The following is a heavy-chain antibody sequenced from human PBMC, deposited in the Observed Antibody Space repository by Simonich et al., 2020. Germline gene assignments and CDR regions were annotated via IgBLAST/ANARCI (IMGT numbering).Heavy chain of an antibody. D-gene: IGHD3-9*01. CDR2: INHSVIT. CDR3: ARCGLVNYDILTGYHNWFDP. CDR1: GGSFSGYY. J-gene: IGHJ5*02. Sequence: QVQLQQWGAGLLKPSETLSLTCAVYGGSFSGYYWRWISHPPGKGLEWIGEINHSVITNYHPSLRGRVTISVYTSKNQFPLKLSSVTAAVTAVYYCARCGLVNYDILTGYHNWFDPWGQGTLVTVSS. V-gene: IGHV4-34*01.